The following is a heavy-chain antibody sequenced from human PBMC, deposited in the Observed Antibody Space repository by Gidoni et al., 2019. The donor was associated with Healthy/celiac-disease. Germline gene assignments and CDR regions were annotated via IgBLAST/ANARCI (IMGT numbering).Heavy chain of an antibody. D-gene: IGHD1-26*01. J-gene: IGHJ6*02. Sequence: QVTLKESGPALVKPTQTLTLTCTFSGFSLSTSGMRVSWIRQPPGKALEWLARIDWDDDKFYSTSLKTRLTISKDTSKNQVVLTMTNMDPVDTATYYCALEELLPPDYYDYGMDVWGQGTTVTVSS. V-gene: IGHV2-70*04. CDR1: GFSLSTSGMR. CDR2: IDWDDDK. CDR3: ALEELLPPDYYDYGMDV.